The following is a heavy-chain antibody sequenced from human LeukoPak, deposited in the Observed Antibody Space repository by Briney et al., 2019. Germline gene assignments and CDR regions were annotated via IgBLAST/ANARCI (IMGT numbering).Heavy chain of an antibody. V-gene: IGHV3-21*01. CDR2: ISSSSSYI. D-gene: IGHD3-22*01. J-gene: IGHJ4*02. CDR1: GFTFSTYS. Sequence: PGGSLRLSCAASGFTFSTYSMNWVRQAPGKGLEWVSSISSSSSYIYYADSVKGRFTISRDNAKNSLYLQMNSLRAEDTAVYYCAREIYDSSGCYFDYWGQGTLVTVSS. CDR3: AREIYDSSGCYFDY.